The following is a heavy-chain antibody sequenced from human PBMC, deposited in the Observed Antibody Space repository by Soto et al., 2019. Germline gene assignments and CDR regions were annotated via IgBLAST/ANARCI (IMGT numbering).Heavy chain of an antibody. CDR2: ISAGGDPT. V-gene: IGHV3-23*01. J-gene: IGHJ4*02. Sequence: PGGSLRLCCSASAFTFISYAMSWVRPAPGKGLEWLSIISAGGDPTYYAGSVKARFTISRDDSKNTLYLQMNSLRADDTAIYYCASSPSRYLEYWGQGT. CDR1: AFTFISYA. CDR3: ASSPSRYLEY.